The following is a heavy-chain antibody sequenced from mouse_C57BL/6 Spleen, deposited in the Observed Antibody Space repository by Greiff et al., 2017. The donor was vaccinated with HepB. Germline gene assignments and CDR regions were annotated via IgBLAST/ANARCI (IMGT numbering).Heavy chain of an antibody. CDR2: INPSTGGT. D-gene: IGHD4-1*01. V-gene: IGHV1-42*01. J-gene: IGHJ4*01. CDR3: ARSWDRLYAMDY. Sequence: EVQLQQSGPELVKPGASVKISCKASGYSFTGYYMNWVKQSPEKSLEWIGEINPSTGGTTYNQKFKAKATLTVDKSSSTAYMQLKSLTSEDSAVYYCARSWDRLYAMDYWGQGTSVTVSS. CDR1: GYSFTGYY.